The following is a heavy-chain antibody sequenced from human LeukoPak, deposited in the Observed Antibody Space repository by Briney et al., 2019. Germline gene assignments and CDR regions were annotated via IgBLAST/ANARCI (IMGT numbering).Heavy chain of an antibody. D-gene: IGHD3-10*01. CDR3: AKASRLLHGSGSYPGCFDY. CDR1: GFTFSSYA. V-gene: IGHV3-23*01. CDR2: ISGSGGST. J-gene: IGHJ4*02. Sequence: AGGSLRLSCAASGFTFSSYAMSWVRQAPGKGLEWVSSISGSGGSTYYADSVKGRFTISRDNSKNTLYLQMNSLRAEDTAVYYCAKASRLLHGSGSYPGCFDYWGQGTLVTVSS.